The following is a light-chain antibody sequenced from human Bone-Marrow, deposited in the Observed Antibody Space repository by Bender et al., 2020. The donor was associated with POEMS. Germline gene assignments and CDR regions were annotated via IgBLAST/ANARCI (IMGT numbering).Light chain of an antibody. Sequence: FMLTQPHSVSESPGKTVTISCTRSSGSIASNYVQWYQQRPGSSPTSMIYDHNQRPFGVPDRFSGSLDSSSNSASLPISGLKTEDEADYYCQSYDNNNVIFGGGTRLTVL. V-gene: IGLV6-57*01. CDR3: QSYDNNNVI. CDR1: SGSIASNY. CDR2: DHN. J-gene: IGLJ2*01.